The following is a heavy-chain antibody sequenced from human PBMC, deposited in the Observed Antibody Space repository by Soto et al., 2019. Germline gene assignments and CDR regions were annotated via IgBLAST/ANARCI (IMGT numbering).Heavy chain of an antibody. CDR1: GYPFTGYY. D-gene: IGHD6-6*01. J-gene: IGHJ6*02. CDR2: INPNSGGT. V-gene: IGHV1-2*02. CDR3: ARGAARSPDLNYYYGMDV. Sequence: XSVKVSCKASGYPFTGYYMDWGRQAPGQGLEWMGWINPNSGGTNYAQKFQGRVTMTRDTSISTAYMELSRLRSDDTAVYYCARGAARSPDLNYYYGMDVWGQGTTVTVSS.